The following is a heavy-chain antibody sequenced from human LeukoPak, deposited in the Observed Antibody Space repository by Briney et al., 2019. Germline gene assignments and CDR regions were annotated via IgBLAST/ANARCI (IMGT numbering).Heavy chain of an antibody. V-gene: IGHV3-48*04. D-gene: IGHD2-2*02. J-gene: IGHJ4*02. CDR2: ISSSSSTI. Sequence: GGSLRLSCAASGFTFSSYSMNWVRQAPGKGLEWVSYISSSSSTIYYADSVKGRFTISRDNAKNSLYLQMNSLRAEDTAVYYCTKPDCPSTSCYTLDYWGQGTLVTVSS. CDR3: TKPDCPSTSCYTLDY. CDR1: GFTFSSYS.